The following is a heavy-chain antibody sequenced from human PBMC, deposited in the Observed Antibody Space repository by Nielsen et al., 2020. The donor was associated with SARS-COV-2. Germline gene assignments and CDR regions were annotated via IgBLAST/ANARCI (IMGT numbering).Heavy chain of an antibody. V-gene: IGHV4-59*01. Sequence: SETLSLTCTVSGASINDYYWSWIRQPPGKGLEWIGYIYYTGSTNWNPSLKSRLTISVDTSKNEFSLKLSSVTAADTAVYYCARGEQSGWFYSGLDVWGQGTTVTVSS. D-gene: IGHD3-10*01. J-gene: IGHJ6*02. CDR1: GASINDYY. CDR2: IYYTGST. CDR3: ARGEQSGWFYSGLDV.